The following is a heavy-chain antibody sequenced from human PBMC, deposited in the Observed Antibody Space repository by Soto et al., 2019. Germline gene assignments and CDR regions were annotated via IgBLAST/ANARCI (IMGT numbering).Heavy chain of an antibody. V-gene: IGHV3-30*18. D-gene: IGHD3-9*01. Sequence: GGSLSLSCAASGFTFSTYGMHGVRQAPGKGLEWVAVISYDGSNKYYADSVKGQFTISRDSSKNTLYLQMKSLGAEDKAVYYCAKALGQDILTGDNYWGQGTLVTVSS. CDR1: GFTFSTYG. J-gene: IGHJ4*02. CDR2: ISYDGSNK. CDR3: AKALGQDILTGDNY.